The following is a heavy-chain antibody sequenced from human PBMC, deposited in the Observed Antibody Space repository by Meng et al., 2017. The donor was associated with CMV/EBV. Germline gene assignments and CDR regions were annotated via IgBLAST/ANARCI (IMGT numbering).Heavy chain of an antibody. CDR1: GFSFSRYW. J-gene: IGHJ1*01. Sequence: GESLKISCAASGFSFSRYWMTWVRQAPGKGLEWVANIRQDGSEAYYVDSVQGRFTIFRDNTKNSLFLQMDSLSAEDTAIYYCVRESSTFSWSEHIQHWGQGTLVTVSS. V-gene: IGHV3-7*01. CDR2: IRQDGSEA. D-gene: IGHD2-2*01. CDR3: VRESSTFSWSEHIQH.